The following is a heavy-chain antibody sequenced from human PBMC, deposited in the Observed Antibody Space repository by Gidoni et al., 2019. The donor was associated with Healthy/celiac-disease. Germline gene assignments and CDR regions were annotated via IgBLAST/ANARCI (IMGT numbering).Heavy chain of an antibody. CDR3: AKDLRVDYGMPSSYFDL. V-gene: IGHV3-23*04. J-gene: IGHJ2*01. CDR2: ISGSGGST. D-gene: IGHD3-10*01. CDR1: GFTFSSYA. Sequence: EVQLVESGGGLVQPGGSLRLSCAASGFTFSSYAMSWVRQAPGKGLEWVSAISGSGGSTYYADSVKGRFTISRDNSKNTLYLQMNSLRAEDTAVYYCAKDLRVDYGMPSSYFDLWGRGTLVTVSS.